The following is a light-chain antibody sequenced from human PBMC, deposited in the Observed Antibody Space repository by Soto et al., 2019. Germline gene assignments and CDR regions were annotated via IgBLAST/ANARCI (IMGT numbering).Light chain of an antibody. Sequence: QSVLTQPPSACGTPGQRVTISCSGSSSNIGSNAVHWYQQLPGAAPKVLIYYDSQRPSGVPDRCSGSKSGTSASLAISGLQSEDEADYYCAAWDDSLGGVFGTGTKLTVL. CDR1: SSNIGSNA. J-gene: IGLJ1*01. CDR2: YDS. V-gene: IGLV1-44*01. CDR3: AAWDDSLGGV.